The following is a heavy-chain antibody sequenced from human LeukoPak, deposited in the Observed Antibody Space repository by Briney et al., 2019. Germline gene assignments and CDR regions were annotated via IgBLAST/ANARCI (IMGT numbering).Heavy chain of an antibody. CDR2: ITAGGSNT. D-gene: IGHD1-1*01. J-gene: IGHJ4*02. CDR3: ATRGTSATKYFAD. V-gene: IGHV3-23*01. CDR1: GFXFSSFV. Sequence: GGSLRLSCVASGFXFSSFVISWVRQTPGKGLEWVATITAGGSNTYYADSVKGRLTISRDNSKDTLHLQMNSLRAEDTAVYYCATRGTSATKYFADWGQGTLVSVSS.